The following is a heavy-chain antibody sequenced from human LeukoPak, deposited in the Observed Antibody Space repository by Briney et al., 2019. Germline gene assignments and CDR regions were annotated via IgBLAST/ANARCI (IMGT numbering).Heavy chain of an antibody. Sequence: PSETLSLTCAVYGGSFSGYYWSWIRQPPGKGLEWIGEINHSGSTNYNPSLKSRVTISVDTSKNQFSLKLSSVTAADTAVYYCAKGGHCTNGVRYRGKYWWFDPWGQGTLVTVSS. J-gene: IGHJ5*02. D-gene: IGHD2-8*01. V-gene: IGHV4-34*01. CDR3: AKGGHCTNGVRYRGKYWWFDP. CDR1: GGSFSGYY. CDR2: INHSGST.